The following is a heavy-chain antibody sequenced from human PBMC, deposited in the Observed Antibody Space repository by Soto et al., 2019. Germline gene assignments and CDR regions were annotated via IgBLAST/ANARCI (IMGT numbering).Heavy chain of an antibody. Sequence: SETLSLTCTVSGDSFSDYYWNWIRQVPGKGLEWIGFVFHSATTSYNPSLKTRVAISDDTSKKQFSLRLTSVTAADTAIYYCARGHYSSGWPIDHWGQGILVTVSS. V-gene: IGHV4-59*01. CDR1: GDSFSDYY. CDR2: VFHSATT. D-gene: IGHD6-19*01. J-gene: IGHJ4*02. CDR3: ARGHYSSGWPIDH.